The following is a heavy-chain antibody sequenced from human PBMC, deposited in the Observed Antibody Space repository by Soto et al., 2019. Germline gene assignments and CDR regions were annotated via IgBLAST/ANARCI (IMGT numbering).Heavy chain of an antibody. J-gene: IGHJ4*02. CDR3: ARGPMGIGWGSYYKDY. Sequence: SETLSLTCAVYGGSFSGYYWSWIRQPPGKGLEWIGEINHSGSTNYNPSLKSRVTISVDTSKNQFSLKLSSVTAADTAVYYCARGPMGIGWGSYYKDYGGQGTLVTVSS. V-gene: IGHV4-34*01. CDR2: INHSGST. CDR1: GGSFSGYY. D-gene: IGHD3-10*01.